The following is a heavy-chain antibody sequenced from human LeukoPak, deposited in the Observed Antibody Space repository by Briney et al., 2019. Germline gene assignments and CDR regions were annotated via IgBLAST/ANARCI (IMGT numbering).Heavy chain of an antibody. Sequence: GASVKVSCKASGGTFSSYAISWVRQAPGQGLEWMGGIIPIFGTANYAQKFQGRVTITTDESTSTAYMELSSLRSEDTAVYYCARGGDPIHYDFWSGYKGLYYYYYMDVWGKGTTVTVSS. V-gene: IGHV1-69*05. J-gene: IGHJ6*03. CDR1: GGTFSSYA. CDR2: IIPIFGTA. CDR3: ARGGDPIHYDFWSGYKGLYYYYYMDV. D-gene: IGHD3-3*01.